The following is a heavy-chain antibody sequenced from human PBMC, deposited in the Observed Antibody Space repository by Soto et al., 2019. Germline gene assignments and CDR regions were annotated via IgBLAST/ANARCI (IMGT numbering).Heavy chain of an antibody. CDR3: ARLSSSGWPIDS. D-gene: IGHD6-19*01. CDR1: GGSISSGGYY. V-gene: IGHV4-31*03. Sequence: SETLSLTCTVSGGSISSGGYYWNWIRQHQGKGLEWIGYTYYSENTYYNPSLNSRITISEDTSKNQFSLKLSSVTAADTSFYYCARLSSSGWPIDSWGQGTLVTVSS. CDR2: TYYSENT. J-gene: IGHJ4*02.